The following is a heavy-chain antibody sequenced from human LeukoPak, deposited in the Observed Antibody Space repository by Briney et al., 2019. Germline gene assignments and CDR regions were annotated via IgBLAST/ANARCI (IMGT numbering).Heavy chain of an antibody. J-gene: IGHJ4*02. D-gene: IGHD2/OR15-2a*01. CDR2: IYYSGST. CDR3: ARSGFSNTFPLDY. Sequence: SETPSLTCTVSGGSISSYYWSWIRQPPGKGLEWIGYIYYSGSTNYNPSLKSRVTISVDTSKNQFSLKLSSVTAADTAVYYCARSGFSNTFPLDYWGQGTLVTVSS. V-gene: IGHV4-59*12. CDR1: GGSISSYY.